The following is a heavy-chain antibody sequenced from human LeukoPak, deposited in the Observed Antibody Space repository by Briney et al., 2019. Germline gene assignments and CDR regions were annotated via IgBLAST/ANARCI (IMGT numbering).Heavy chain of an antibody. J-gene: IGHJ4*02. Sequence: ASVKVSCKASGYTFTSYGISWVRQAPGQGLEWMGWISAYNGSTNYARKLQGRVTMTTDTSTSTAYMELRSLRSDDTAVYYCARPQWELLLDYWGQGTLVTVSS. CDR2: ISAYNGST. CDR3: ARPQWELLLDY. D-gene: IGHD1-26*01. V-gene: IGHV1-18*01. CDR1: GYTFTSYG.